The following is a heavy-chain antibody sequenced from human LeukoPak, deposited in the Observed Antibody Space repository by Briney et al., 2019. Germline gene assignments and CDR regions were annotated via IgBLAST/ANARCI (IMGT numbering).Heavy chain of an antibody. CDR1: GGSISSYY. CDR3: ARDVGAVDI. J-gene: IGHJ3*02. V-gene: IGHV4-59*01. Sequence: SETLSLTCTVSGGSISSYYWSWIRQPPGKGLEWIGYIYYSGSTNHNPSLKSRVTISVDTSKNQFSLKLSSVTAADTAVYYCARDVGAVDIWGQGTMVTVSS. CDR2: IYYSGST. D-gene: IGHD1-26*01.